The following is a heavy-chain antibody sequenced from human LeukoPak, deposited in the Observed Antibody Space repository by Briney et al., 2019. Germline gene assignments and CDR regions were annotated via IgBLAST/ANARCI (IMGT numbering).Heavy chain of an antibody. D-gene: IGHD3-3*01. Sequence: GRSLRLSCAASGFTFSSYAMHWVRQAPDKGLEWVAVISYDGSNKYYADSVKGRFTISRDNSKNTLYLQMNSLRAEDTAVYYCARGMRFLEWLPSDYWGQGTLVTVSS. V-gene: IGHV3-30*01. J-gene: IGHJ4*02. CDR2: ISYDGSNK. CDR3: ARGMRFLEWLPSDY. CDR1: GFTFSSYA.